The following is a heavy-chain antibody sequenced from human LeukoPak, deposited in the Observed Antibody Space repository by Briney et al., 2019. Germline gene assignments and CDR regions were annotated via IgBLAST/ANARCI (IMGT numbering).Heavy chain of an antibody. D-gene: IGHD3-10*01. CDR2: IYPGDSDT. V-gene: IGHV5-51*01. Sequence: GESLKISCKSSGYSFTSYWIGWVRQMPGKGLEWMGIIYPGDSDTRYSPSFQGQVTISADKSISTAYLQWSSLKASDTAMYYCARQQGVLWFGELLPFDPWGQGTLVTVSS. J-gene: IGHJ5*02. CDR1: GYSFTSYW. CDR3: ARQQGVLWFGELLPFDP.